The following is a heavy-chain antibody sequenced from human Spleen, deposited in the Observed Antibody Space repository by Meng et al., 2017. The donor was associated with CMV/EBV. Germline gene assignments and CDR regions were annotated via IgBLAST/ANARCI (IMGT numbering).Heavy chain of an antibody. CDR3: ARERSGYSYGYNYYYFYGMDV. CDR2: ISSTSRYI. CDR1: GFTFNSFN. Sequence: GGSLRLSCAASGFTFNSFNMNWVRQAPGKGLEWVSSISSTSRYIYYADSVKGRFTISRDNAKNSLYLQMNSLRAEDTAVYYCARERSGYSYGYNYYYFYGMDVWGQGTTVTVSS. J-gene: IGHJ6*02. D-gene: IGHD5-18*01. V-gene: IGHV3-21*01.